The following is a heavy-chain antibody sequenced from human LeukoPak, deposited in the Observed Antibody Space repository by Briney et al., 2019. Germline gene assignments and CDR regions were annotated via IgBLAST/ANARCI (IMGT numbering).Heavy chain of an antibody. CDR2: IYYSGST. V-gene: IGHV4-39*07. CDR3: ARDYEFWSGGGGNWFDP. Sequence: PSETLSLTCTVSGGSISSSSYYWGWIRQPPGKGLEWIGSIYYSGSTYYNPSLKSRVTISVDTSKNQFSLKLSSVTAADTAVYYCARDYEFWSGGGGNWFDPWGQGTLVTVSS. J-gene: IGHJ5*02. D-gene: IGHD3-3*01. CDR1: GGSISSSSYY.